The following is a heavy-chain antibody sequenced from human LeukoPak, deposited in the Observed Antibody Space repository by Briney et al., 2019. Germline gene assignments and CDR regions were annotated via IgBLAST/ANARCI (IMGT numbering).Heavy chain of an antibody. CDR1: GYTFTGYY. CDR3: ARGGGGDCSGGSCYDGYYYYYYYMDV. J-gene: IGHJ6*03. Sequence: ASVKVSCKASGYTFTGYYMHWVRQAPGQGLEWMGWINPNSGGTNYAQKFQGRVTMTRDTSISTAYMELSRLRSYDTAVYYCARGGGGDCSGGSCYDGYYYYYYYMDVWGKGTTVTVSS. V-gene: IGHV1-2*02. D-gene: IGHD2-15*01. CDR2: INPNSGGT.